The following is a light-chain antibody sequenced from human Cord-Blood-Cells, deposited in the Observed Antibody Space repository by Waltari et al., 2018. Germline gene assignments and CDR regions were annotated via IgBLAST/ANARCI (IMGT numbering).Light chain of an antibody. CDR2: DVS. J-gene: IGLJ3*02. V-gene: IGLV2-14*04. CDR3: SSYTSSSTNWV. CDR1: SDVGGYNY. Sequence: SDVGGYNYVSWYQQHPGKAPKLMIYDVSNRPSGVSNRFSGSESGNTASLTISGLQAEDEADYYCSSYTSSSTNWVFGGGTKLTVL.